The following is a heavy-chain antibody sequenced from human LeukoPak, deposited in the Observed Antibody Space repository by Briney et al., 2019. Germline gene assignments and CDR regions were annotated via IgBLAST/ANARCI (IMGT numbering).Heavy chain of an antibody. CDR3: ARAPVTSCSGVLCYPFDY. Sequence: PGGSLRLSCAASGFTFSSYSMNWVRQAPGKGLEWVSSISSSSSYIYYAGSVKGRFTISRDNAKNSLYLQMNSLRAEDAAVYYCARAPVTSCSGVLCYPFDYWGQGTLVTVSS. CDR2: ISSSSSYI. J-gene: IGHJ4*02. V-gene: IGHV3-21*04. CDR1: GFTFSSYS. D-gene: IGHD2-15*01.